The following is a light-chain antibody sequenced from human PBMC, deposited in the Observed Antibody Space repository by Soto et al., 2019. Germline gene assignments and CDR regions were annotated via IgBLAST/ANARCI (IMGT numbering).Light chain of an antibody. J-gene: IGKJ4*01. CDR2: DAF. V-gene: IGKV1-5*01. CDR1: QSISSW. Sequence: DIQMTQSPSSLSASVGDRVTITCRASQSISSWLAWYQQKPGKAPKLLIFDAFSLESGVPSRFSGRRSGTEFTLTISSLQPDDYATYYCQQYQSYSPLTFGGGTKVEIK. CDR3: QQYQSYSPLT.